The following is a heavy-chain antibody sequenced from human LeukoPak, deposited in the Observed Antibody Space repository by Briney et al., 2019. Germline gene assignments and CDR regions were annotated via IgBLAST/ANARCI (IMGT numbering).Heavy chain of an antibody. V-gene: IGHV3-15*01. D-gene: IGHD3-16*01. CDR1: GFTFIYAW. CDR2: TKSKVDGGTV. Sequence: GGSLRLSCAASGFTFIYAWMSWVRQAPGKGLEWVGRTKSKVDGGTVDYAAPVKGRFTISRDDSENILYLQVDNLKTEDTGVYYCTCFTWGTSDYWGQGTLVTVSS. J-gene: IGHJ4*02. CDR3: TCFTWGTSDY.